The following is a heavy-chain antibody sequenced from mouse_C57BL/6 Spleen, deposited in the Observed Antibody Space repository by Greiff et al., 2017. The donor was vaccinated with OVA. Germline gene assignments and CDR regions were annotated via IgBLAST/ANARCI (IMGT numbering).Heavy chain of an antibody. J-gene: IGHJ3*01. CDR1: GYAFSSSW. CDR3: ARSSSSFAY. V-gene: IGHV1-82*01. D-gene: IGHD1-1*01. CDR2: IYPGDGDT. Sequence: QVQLQQSGPELVKPGASVKISCKASGYAFSSSWMNWVKQRPGKGLEWIGRIYPGDGDTNYNGKFKGKATLTADKSSSTAYMQLSSLTSYDSAVYFCARSSSSFAYWGQGTLVTVSA.